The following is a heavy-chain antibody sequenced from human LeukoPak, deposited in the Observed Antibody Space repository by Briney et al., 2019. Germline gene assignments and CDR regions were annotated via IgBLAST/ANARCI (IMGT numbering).Heavy chain of an antibody. CDR2: IIPIFGTA. CDR1: GGTFTSYA. D-gene: IGHD5-12*01. Sequence: GASVKVSCKASGGTFTSYAISWVRQAPGRGLEWMGGIIPIFGTANYAQKFQGRVTITADESTSTAYMELSSLRSEDTAVYYCARKGSGSYYFDYWGQGTLVTVSS. V-gene: IGHV1-69*13. J-gene: IGHJ4*02. CDR3: ARKGSGSYYFDY.